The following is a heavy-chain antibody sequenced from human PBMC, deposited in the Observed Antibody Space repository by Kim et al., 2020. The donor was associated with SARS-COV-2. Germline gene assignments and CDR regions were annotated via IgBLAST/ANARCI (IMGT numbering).Heavy chain of an antibody. CDR1: GGSVSSSSFF. D-gene: IGHD2-2*01. CDR3: ARLTRYYYYGLEV. V-gene: IGHV4-39*01. Sequence: SETLSLTCSVSGGSVSSSSFFWGWIRQPPGKGLEWIGSMYYNGSPYYSPSLKSRVTILIDAPRNQFSLKLSSVTAADTAIYYFARLTRYYYYGLEVWGQGTTVIVSS. CDR2: MYYNGSP. J-gene: IGHJ6*02.